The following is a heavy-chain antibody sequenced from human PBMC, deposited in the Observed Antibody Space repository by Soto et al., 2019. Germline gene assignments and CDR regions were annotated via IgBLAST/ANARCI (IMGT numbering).Heavy chain of an antibody. Sequence: QVQLVESGGGVVQPGGSLRLSCAASGFTFSNYGMHWVRQAPGKGLGGGAVIGYDGSNKYYADSVKGRFTISRDNSKNTLYLQMNSLRAEDTAVYYCARDSRGYDFWSGYFNYYYYGMDVWGQGTTVTVSS. CDR1: GFTFSNYG. J-gene: IGHJ6*02. D-gene: IGHD3-3*01. V-gene: IGHV3-33*01. CDR2: IGYDGSNK. CDR3: ARDSRGYDFWSGYFNYYYYGMDV.